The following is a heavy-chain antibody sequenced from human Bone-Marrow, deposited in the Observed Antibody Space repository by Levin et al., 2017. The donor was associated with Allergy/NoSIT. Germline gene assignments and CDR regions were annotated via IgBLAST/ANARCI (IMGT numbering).Heavy chain of an antibody. CDR1: GGSFSGYY. Sequence: SETLSLTCAVYGGSFSGYYWSWIRQPPGKGLEWIGEINHSGSTNYNPSLKSRVTISVDTSKNQFSLKLSSVTAADTAVYYCARGVPNCSGGSCSGLPFFDYWGQGTLVTVSS. J-gene: IGHJ4*02. CDR2: INHSGST. D-gene: IGHD2-15*01. CDR3: ARGVPNCSGGSCSGLPFFDY. V-gene: IGHV4-34*01.